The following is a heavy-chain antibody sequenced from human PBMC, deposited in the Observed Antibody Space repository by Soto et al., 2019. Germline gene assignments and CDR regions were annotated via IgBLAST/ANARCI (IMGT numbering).Heavy chain of an antibody. CDR1: GGSISSYY. J-gene: IGHJ6*03. Sequence: PSETLSLTCTVSGGSISSYYWSWIRQPPGKGLEWIGYIYYSGSTNYNPSLKSRVTISVDTSKNQFSLKLSSVTAADTAVYYCERAYRGNRYYYYYMDVCGKGTTVTVSS. CDR3: ERAYRGNRYYYYYMDV. V-gene: IGHV4-59*01. CDR2: IYYSGST. D-gene: IGHD3-16*01.